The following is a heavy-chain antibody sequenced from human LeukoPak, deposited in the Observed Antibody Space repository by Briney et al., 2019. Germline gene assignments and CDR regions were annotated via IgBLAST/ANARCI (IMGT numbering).Heavy chain of an antibody. D-gene: IGHD5-24*01. CDR2: FDPEDGER. CDR1: GYTFTELA. CDR3: APRNVYKGYFDN. V-gene: IGHV1-24*01. J-gene: IGHJ4*02. Sequence: ASVKVSCEVSGYTFTELAMHWVRQAPGKGLEWMGSFDPEDGERIYAQKLQGRLIMTEDTSRDTAYLELSSLRSDDTAVYYCAPRNVYKGYFDNWGQGTLVTVSS.